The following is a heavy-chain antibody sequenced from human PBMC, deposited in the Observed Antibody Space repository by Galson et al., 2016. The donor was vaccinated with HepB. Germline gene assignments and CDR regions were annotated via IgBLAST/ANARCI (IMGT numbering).Heavy chain of an antibody. Sequence: SLRLSCAASGFSFSNYAISWVRQTPGKGLEWVSDIRGSGGSPYYADSVLGRFTTTRDNSKNTLNLQMSSLRAEDTAVYYCAKVATPNRNYENWFDSWGQGTLVTVSS. V-gene: IGHV3-23*01. D-gene: IGHD4-11*01. CDR1: GFSFSNYA. J-gene: IGHJ5*01. CDR3: AKVATPNRNYENWFDS. CDR2: IRGSGGSP.